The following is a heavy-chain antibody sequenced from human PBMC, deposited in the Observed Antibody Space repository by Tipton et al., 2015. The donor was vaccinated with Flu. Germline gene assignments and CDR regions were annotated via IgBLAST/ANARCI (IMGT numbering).Heavy chain of an antibody. CDR2: SYASGST. CDR3: ASTSNYGRRIEPDFDY. D-gene: IGHD4-17*01. V-gene: IGHV4-4*07. Sequence: TLSLTCTVSGDSMSSRYWSWIRQPAGKGLEWIGRSYASGSTPYNPSLQSRVSMSLDTSKNQFSLKRKSVTAADTAVYYCASTSNYGRRIEPDFDYWGQGTLVTVSS. J-gene: IGHJ4*02. CDR1: GDSMSSRY.